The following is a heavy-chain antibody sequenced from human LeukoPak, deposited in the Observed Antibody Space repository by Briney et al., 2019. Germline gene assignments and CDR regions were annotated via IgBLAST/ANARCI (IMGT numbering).Heavy chain of an antibody. CDR2: IYYSGST. J-gene: IGHJ2*01. CDR1: GGSISSGGYY. V-gene: IGHV4-31*03. D-gene: IGHD4-17*01. CDR3: ARDPDYGDTYWYFDL. Sequence: SQTLSLTCTVSGGSISSGGYYWSWIRQHPGKGLEWIGYIYYSGSTYYNPSLKSRVTISVDTSKNQFSLKLSSVTAADTAVYYCARDPDYGDTYWYFDLWGRGTLVTVSS.